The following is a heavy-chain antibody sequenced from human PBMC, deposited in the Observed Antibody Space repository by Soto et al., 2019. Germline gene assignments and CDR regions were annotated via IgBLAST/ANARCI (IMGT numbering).Heavy chain of an antibody. J-gene: IGHJ6*02. Sequence: GGSLRLSCAASGFTFSSYWMSWVRQAPGKGLEWVANIKQDGSEKYYVDSVKGRFTISRDNAKNSLYLQMNSLRAEDTAVYYCARGPYSSSWYYNRSGYYQYYYYYGMDVWGQGTTVTVSS. D-gene: IGHD6-13*01. CDR3: ARGPYSSSWYYNRSGYYQYYYYYGMDV. CDR1: GFTFSSYW. V-gene: IGHV3-7*01. CDR2: IKQDGSEK.